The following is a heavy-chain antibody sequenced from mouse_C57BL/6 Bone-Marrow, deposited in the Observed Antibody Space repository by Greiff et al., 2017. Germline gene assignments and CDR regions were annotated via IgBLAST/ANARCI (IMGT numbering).Heavy chain of an antibody. Sequence: QVTLKESGPGILQPSQTLSLTCSFSGFSLSTFGMGVGWIRQPSGKGLEWLAHIWWDDDKYYNSALKSRLTISKDTTKNQIFLKIANVDTADTATYYCARMEDYDGGDYYAMDYWGQGTSVTVSS. CDR1: GFSLSTFGMG. CDR2: IWWDDDK. CDR3: ARMEDYDGGDYYAMDY. V-gene: IGHV8-8*01. D-gene: IGHD2-4*01. J-gene: IGHJ4*01.